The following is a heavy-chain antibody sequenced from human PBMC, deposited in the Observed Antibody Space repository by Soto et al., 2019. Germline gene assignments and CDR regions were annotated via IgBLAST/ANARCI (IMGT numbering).Heavy chain of an antibody. D-gene: IGHD1-20*01. CDR2: IYWDDDK. Sequence: QITLKESGPTLVKPTQTLTLTCTFSGFSLSTSGVGVGWIRQPPGKALEWLALIYWDDDKRYSPSLKSRLTIXKXXSKNQVILTMTNMDPVDTATYYCAHSQEHGIPFDYWGQGTLVTVSS. CDR3: AHSQEHGIPFDY. V-gene: IGHV2-5*02. J-gene: IGHJ4*02. CDR1: GFSLSTSGVG.